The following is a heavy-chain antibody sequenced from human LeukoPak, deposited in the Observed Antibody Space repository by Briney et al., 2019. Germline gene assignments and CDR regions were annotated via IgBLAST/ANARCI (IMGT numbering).Heavy chain of an antibody. CDR1: GFTVSSSNY. CDR2: IYTGGTT. J-gene: IGHJ4*02. Sequence: GGPLRPSCAASGFTVSSSNYMNWVRQAPGKGLEWVSGIYTGGTTYYTDSVKGRFTISRDNPNNTLYLQMHSLRAEDTAVYYCAREISRFGIWGQGTLVTVSS. CDR3: AREISRFGI. D-gene: IGHD3-16*01. V-gene: IGHV3-66*01.